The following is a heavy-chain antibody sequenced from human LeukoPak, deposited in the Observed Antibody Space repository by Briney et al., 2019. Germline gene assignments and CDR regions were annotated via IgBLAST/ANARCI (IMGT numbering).Heavy chain of an antibody. V-gene: IGHV3-23*01. CDR2: ICSSGPYK. D-gene: IGHD2/OR15-2a*01. Sequence: GGSLRLSCTASGFTFSCYVMSWVGQAPGKGLEWVSGICSSGPYKWHADSVKGRFSISRDNSKNEVYLEMKSLRAEDTATYYCARDEHLYSPTWYLFDYWGQGTLVTVS. CDR3: ARDEHLYSPTWYLFDY. CDR1: GFTFSCYV. J-gene: IGHJ4*02.